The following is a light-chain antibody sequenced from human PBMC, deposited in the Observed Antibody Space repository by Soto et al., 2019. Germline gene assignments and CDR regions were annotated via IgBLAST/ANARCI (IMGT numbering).Light chain of an antibody. CDR1: QSVISTY. CDR2: GAS. J-gene: IGKJ1*01. CDR3: QQYRASLGT. V-gene: IGKV3-20*01. Sequence: EIVLTQSPGTLSLSPGERATLSCRASQSVISTYLAWYQQKPGQAPRLLIYGASSRATGIPDRFSGSGSGADFPLTTSRLEPEVFAVYYCQQYRASLGTFGQGTKVDIK.